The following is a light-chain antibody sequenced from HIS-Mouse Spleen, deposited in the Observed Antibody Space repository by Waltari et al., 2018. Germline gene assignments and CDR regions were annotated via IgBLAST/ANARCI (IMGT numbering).Light chain of an antibody. CDR2: AAS. J-gene: IGKJ1*01. CDR1: QGIRSY. V-gene: IGKV1-9*01. Sequence: DIQLTQSPSSLSASLGDRGTVTCRASQGIRSYLAWYQQKPGKAPKLLLYAASTLQSGVPSRFSGSGSGTEFTLTISRLQPEDFATYYGQQLNSYPPTFGQGTKVEIK. CDR3: QQLNSYPPT.